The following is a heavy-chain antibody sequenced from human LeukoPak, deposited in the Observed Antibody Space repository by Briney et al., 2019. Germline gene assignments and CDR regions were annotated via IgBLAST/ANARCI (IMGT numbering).Heavy chain of an antibody. CDR1: GGSVGSGSYS. D-gene: IGHD5-18*01. CDR3: AAMAVNWFDP. CDR2: IFYSDIT. V-gene: IGHV4-61*01. Sequence: SETLCLTCTVSGGSVGSGSYSWSWIPQSPGKGLEWIGYIFYSDITNNNPSLKSRVTMSVDTSNNQFSLRLTAVTAADTAGHYCAAMAVNWFDPWGQGTLVIVSS. J-gene: IGHJ5*02.